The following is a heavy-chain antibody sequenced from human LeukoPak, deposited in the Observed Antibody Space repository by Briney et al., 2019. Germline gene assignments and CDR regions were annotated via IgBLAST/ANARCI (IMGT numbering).Heavy chain of an antibody. CDR2: NNHSGST. D-gene: IGHD6-13*01. CDR1: GGSFSGYY. Sequence: PSETLSLTCAVYGGSFSGYYWSWIRQPPGKGLEWIGENNHSGSTNYNPSLKSRVTISVDTSKNQFSLKLSSVTAADTAVYYCARLQGSGYSSSWYRTTGFDYWGQGTLVTVSS. CDR3: ARLQGSGYSSSWYRTTGFDY. V-gene: IGHV4-34*01. J-gene: IGHJ4*02.